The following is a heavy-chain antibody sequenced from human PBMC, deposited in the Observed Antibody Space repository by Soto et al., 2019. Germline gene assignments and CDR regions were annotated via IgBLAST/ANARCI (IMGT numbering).Heavy chain of an antibody. Sequence: SETLSLACSVSGGSVSNKTYYWSWIRQPPGKRLEWIGYVYYSGTTNYNPSLKSRVTISVDLSKNQFSLRLSSVTTADTALYYCARTTAVPNTLRSRYFFDYWGQGTLVTVSS. CDR1: GGSVSNKTYY. V-gene: IGHV4-61*01. J-gene: IGHJ4*02. CDR3: ARTTAVPNTLRSRYFFDY. D-gene: IGHD4-17*01. CDR2: VYYSGTT.